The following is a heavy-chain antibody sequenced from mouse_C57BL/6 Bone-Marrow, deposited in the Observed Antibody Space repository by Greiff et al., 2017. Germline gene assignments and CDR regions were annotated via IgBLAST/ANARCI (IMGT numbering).Heavy chain of an antibody. V-gene: IGHV1-52*01. D-gene: IGHD2-4*01. CDR2: IDPSDSET. CDR3: ARWRYDSAYYAMDY. J-gene: IGHJ4*01. CDR1: GYTFTSYW. Sequence: QVHVKQPGAELVRPGSSVKLSCKASGYTFTSYWMHWVKQRPIQGLEWIGNIDPSDSETHYNQNFKDKATLTVDKSSSTAYMQLSSLTSEDSAVYYCARWRYDSAYYAMDYWGQGTSVTVSS.